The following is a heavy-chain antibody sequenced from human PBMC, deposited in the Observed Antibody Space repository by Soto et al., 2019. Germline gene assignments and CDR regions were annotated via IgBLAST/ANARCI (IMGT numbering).Heavy chain of an antibody. CDR3: ARDGVAEFDY. CDR1: GFTFSDYN. J-gene: IGHJ4*02. Sequence: EVQLVESGGGLVQPGGSLRLSCAASGFTFSDYNMIWVRQAPGKGLQWVSYIDIFSATIYYADSVRGRFTISRDNAKNSLYLQMNSLRDEDTAVYYCARDGVAEFDYWGQGTLVTVSS. CDR2: IDIFSATI. V-gene: IGHV3-48*02. D-gene: IGHD2-15*01.